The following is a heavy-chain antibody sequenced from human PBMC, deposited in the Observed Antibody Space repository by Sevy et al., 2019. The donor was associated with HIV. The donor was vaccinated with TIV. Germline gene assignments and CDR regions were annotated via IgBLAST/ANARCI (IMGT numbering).Heavy chain of an antibody. Sequence: GGSLRLSCAASGFTFSSYGMHWVRQAPGKGLEWVAFISYDGSNKYYADSVKGRFTISRDNSKNTLYLQMNSLRAEDTAVYYCARDGSSWESNWFDPWGQGTLVTVSS. V-gene: IGHV3-30*03. D-gene: IGHD6-13*01. CDR3: ARDGSSWESNWFDP. CDR1: GFTFSSYG. J-gene: IGHJ5*02. CDR2: ISYDGSNK.